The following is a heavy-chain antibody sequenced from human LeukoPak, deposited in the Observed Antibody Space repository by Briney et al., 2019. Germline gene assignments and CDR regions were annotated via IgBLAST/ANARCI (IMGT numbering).Heavy chain of an antibody. D-gene: IGHD3-3*01. J-gene: IGHJ4*02. V-gene: IGHV3-43D*03. Sequence: GGSLRLSCAASGFNFGDYAMHWVRQAPGKGLEWISLITWDGGTTYYADSVKGRFTVSRDNSENSLYLQMNSLRTEDTAFYYCSGDHTSRFDFWSGYYPLNWGQGTLVTVSS. CDR2: ITWDGGTT. CDR3: SGDHTSRFDFWSGYYPLN. CDR1: GFNFGDYA.